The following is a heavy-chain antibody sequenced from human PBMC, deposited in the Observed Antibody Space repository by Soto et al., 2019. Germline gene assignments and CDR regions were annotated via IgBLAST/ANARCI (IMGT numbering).Heavy chain of an antibody. D-gene: IGHD2-21*02. V-gene: IGHV4-39*01. CDR2: IYYSGST. Sequence: QLQLQESGPGLVKPSETLSLTCTVSGGSISSSSYYWGWIRQPPGKGLEWIGSIYYSGSTYYNPSLKSRVTISVDTSKNQFSLKLSSVTAADTAVYYCARRTAHPRPNYFDYWGQGTLVTVSS. J-gene: IGHJ4*02. CDR3: ARRTAHPRPNYFDY. CDR1: GGSISSSSYY.